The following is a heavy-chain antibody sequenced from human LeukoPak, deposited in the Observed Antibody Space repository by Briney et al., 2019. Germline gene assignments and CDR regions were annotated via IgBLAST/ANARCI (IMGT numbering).Heavy chain of an antibody. Sequence: GGSLRLSCAASGFTFSSYAMHWVRQAPGKELEWVAVISYDGRDKHYADSVKGRFTISRDNYKNTLYLQMNSLRAEDKAVYYCAKDRSRFADYYFDYWGQGTLVTVSS. CDR2: ISYDGRDK. V-gene: IGHV3-30*18. CDR1: GFTFSSYA. CDR3: AKDRSRFADYYFDY. J-gene: IGHJ4*02. D-gene: IGHD2-2*01.